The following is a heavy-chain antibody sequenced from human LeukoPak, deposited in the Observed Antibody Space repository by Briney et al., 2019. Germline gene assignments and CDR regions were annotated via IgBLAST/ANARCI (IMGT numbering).Heavy chain of an antibody. D-gene: IGHD1-1*01. CDR1: GGSISSYY. CDR3: ARGLDPFYLHFDY. CDR2: IYYSGST. J-gene: IGHJ4*02. V-gene: IGHV4-59*01. Sequence: SETLSLTCTVSGGSISSYYWSWIRQPPGKGLEWIGYIYYSGSTNYNPSLKSRVTISVDTSKNQFSLKLSSVTAADTAVYYCARGLDPFYLHFDYWGQGTLVTVSS.